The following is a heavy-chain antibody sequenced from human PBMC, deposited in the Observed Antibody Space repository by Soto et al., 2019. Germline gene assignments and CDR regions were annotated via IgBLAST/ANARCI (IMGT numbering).Heavy chain of an antibody. CDR2: IWYDGSNK. D-gene: IGHD3-10*01. Sequence: GGSLRLCCAASGFTFSSYGMHWVRQAPGKGLEWVAVIWYDGSNKYYADSVKGRFTISRDNSKNTLYLQMNSLRAEDTAVYYCARAGITMVRGDLGMDVWGQGTTVTVSS. J-gene: IGHJ6*02. V-gene: IGHV3-33*01. CDR3: ARAGITMVRGDLGMDV. CDR1: GFTFSSYG.